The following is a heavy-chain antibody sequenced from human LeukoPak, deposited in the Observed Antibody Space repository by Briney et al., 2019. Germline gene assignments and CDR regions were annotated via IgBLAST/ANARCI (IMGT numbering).Heavy chain of an antibody. V-gene: IGHV3-49*04. D-gene: IGHD3-22*01. CDR3: TRASSHYDSSAWGY. Sequence: GGSLRLSCTASGFTFGDYAMSWVRQAPGKGLEWVGFIRSKAYGGTTEYAASVKGRFTISRDDSKSIAYLQMNSLKTEDTAVYYCTRASSHYDSSAWGYWGQGTLVTVSS. CDR1: GFTFGDYA. J-gene: IGHJ4*02. CDR2: IRSKAYGGTT.